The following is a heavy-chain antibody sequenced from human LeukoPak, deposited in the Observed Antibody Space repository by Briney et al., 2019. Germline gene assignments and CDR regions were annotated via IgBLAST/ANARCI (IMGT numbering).Heavy chain of an antibody. Sequence: GGSLRLSCAASGFTFSSYSMNWVRQAPGKGLEWVSAINGRGDSTFYADSVKGQFTISRDNSKSTVYLQMNSLRADDTAVYYCAKERQTGDYFTSDFWGQGTLVTVSS. V-gene: IGHV3-23*01. D-gene: IGHD4-17*01. CDR3: AKERQTGDYFTSDF. CDR2: INGRGDST. J-gene: IGHJ4*02. CDR1: GFTFSSYS.